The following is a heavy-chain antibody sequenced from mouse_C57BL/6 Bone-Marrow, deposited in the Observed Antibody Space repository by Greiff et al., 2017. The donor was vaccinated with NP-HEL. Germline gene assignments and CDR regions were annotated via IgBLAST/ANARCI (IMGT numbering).Heavy chain of an antibody. D-gene: IGHD1-1*01. CDR2: IYPGSGST. CDR3: AIFYGSAAWFAY. Sequence: QVQLKQPGAELVKPGASVKMSCKASGYTFTSYWITWVKQRPGQGLEWIGDIYPGSGSTNYNEKFKSKATLTVDTSSSTAYMQLSSLTSEDSAVYYCAIFYGSAAWFAYWGQGTLVTVSA. J-gene: IGHJ3*01. V-gene: IGHV1-55*01. CDR1: GYTFTSYW.